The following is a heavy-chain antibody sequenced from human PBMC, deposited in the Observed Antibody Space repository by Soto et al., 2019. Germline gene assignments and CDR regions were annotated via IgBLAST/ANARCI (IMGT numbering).Heavy chain of an antibody. Sequence: SETLSLTCAVYGGSFSGYYWSWIRQPPWKGLEWIGEINHSGSTNYNPSLKSRVTISVDTSKNQFSLKLSSVTAADTAVYYCARGTLVRGVIKRAYYYYGMDVWGQGTTVTVS. D-gene: IGHD3-10*01. CDR2: INHSGST. CDR1: GGSFSGYY. J-gene: IGHJ6*02. CDR3: ARGTLVRGVIKRAYYYYGMDV. V-gene: IGHV4-34*01.